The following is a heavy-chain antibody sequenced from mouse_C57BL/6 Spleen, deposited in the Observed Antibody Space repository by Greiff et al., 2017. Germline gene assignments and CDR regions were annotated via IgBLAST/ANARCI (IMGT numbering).Heavy chain of an antibody. CDR3: ARTNYYGSSYVMDY. V-gene: IGHV1-47*01. D-gene: IGHD1-1*01. CDR2: FHPYNDDT. Sequence: VKLMESGAELVKPGASVKMSCKASGYTFTTYPLEWMKQNHGKSLEWIGNFHPYNDDTKYNEKFKGKATLTVEKSSSTVYLELSRLTSDDSAVYYCARTNYYGSSYVMDYWGQGTSVTVSS. J-gene: IGHJ4*01. CDR1: GYTFTTYP.